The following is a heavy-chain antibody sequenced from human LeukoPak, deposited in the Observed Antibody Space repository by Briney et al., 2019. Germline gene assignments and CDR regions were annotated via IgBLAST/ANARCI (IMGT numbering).Heavy chain of an antibody. V-gene: IGHV3-72*01. D-gene: IGHD6-13*01. CDR1: GFIFSDHY. CDR2: GRNRANGETT. J-gene: IGHJ4*02. Sequence: GGSLRLSCEASGFIFSDHYMDWVRQVPGKGLEWVGRGRNRANGETTEYAASVRGRFTISRDDSRNLVYLQMNGLRSEDTAVYYCARSSSNGNHVFDYWGQGTTVTVSS. CDR3: ARSSSNGNHVFDY.